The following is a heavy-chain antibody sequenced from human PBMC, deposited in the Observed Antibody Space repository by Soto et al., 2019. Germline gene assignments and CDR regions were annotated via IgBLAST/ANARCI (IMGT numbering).Heavy chain of an antibody. CDR2: INHSGST. CDR1: GGSFSGYY. CDR3: ARGPGGSGSYYGDY. J-gene: IGHJ4*02. D-gene: IGHD3-10*01. Sequence: QVQLQQWGAGLLKPSETLSLTCAVYGGSFSGYYWSWIRQPPGKGLEWIGEINHSGSTNYNPSLKSRLTISVDTSKNQFSLKLSSVTAADTAVYYCARGPGGSGSYYGDYWGQGTLVTVSS. V-gene: IGHV4-34*01.